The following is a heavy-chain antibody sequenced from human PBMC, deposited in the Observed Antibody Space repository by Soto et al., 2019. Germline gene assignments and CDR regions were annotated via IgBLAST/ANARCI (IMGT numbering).Heavy chain of an antibody. CDR3: AKVIEEYTTGLADGLDV. CDR1: QFSFSSYG. D-gene: IGHD1-1*01. J-gene: IGHJ6*02. V-gene: IGHV3-30*18. Sequence: GGSLRLSCAASQFSFSSYGMQWVRQAPGKGLECVAVISYDGSNQYYADSVKGRFTISRDNSRNTLSLQMNSLRAEDTALYYCAKVIEEYTTGLADGLDVWGHGTTVTVSS. CDR2: ISYDGSNQ.